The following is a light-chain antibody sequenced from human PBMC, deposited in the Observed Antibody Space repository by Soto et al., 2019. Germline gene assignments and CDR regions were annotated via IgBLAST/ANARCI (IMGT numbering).Light chain of an antibody. CDR3: QQYNNWPWT. V-gene: IGKV3-15*01. J-gene: IGKJ1*01. CDR2: GAS. CDR1: QSISDT. Sequence: EIVITQAPATRSVSPGGRATLSCRASQSISDTLAWYQQKPGQAPRLLIHGASTRATGFPARFSGSGSGTDFTLTISSLQPEDFAVYYCQQYNNWPWTFGQGTKVDIK.